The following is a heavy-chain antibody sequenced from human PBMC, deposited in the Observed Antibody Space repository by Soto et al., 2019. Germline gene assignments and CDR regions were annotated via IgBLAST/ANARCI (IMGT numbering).Heavy chain of an antibody. CDR2: IIPIFGTA. Sequence: ASVKVSCKASGGTFSSYAISWARQAPGQGLEWMGGIIPIFGTANYAQKFQGRVTITADKSTSTAYMELSSLRSEDTAVYYCAREPYSSSWKNWFDPWGQGTLVTVSS. CDR3: AREPYSSSWKNWFDP. J-gene: IGHJ5*02. CDR1: GGTFSSYA. V-gene: IGHV1-69*06. D-gene: IGHD6-13*01.